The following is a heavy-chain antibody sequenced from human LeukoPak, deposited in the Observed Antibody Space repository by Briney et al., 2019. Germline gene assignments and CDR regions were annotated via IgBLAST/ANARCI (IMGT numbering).Heavy chain of an antibody. CDR1: GGSISSGSYY. CDR3: ARQNCTLTSCYDYYHYHMDV. J-gene: IGHJ6*03. V-gene: IGHV4-39*01. Sequence: PSETLSLTCTVSGGSISSGSYYWSWIRQPPGKGLEWIGEINHSGSTNYNPSLKSRVTISVDTSKNQFSLKLSSVTAADTAVYYCARQNCTLTSCYDYYHYHMDVWGKGTAVTISS. D-gene: IGHD2-2*01. CDR2: INHSGST.